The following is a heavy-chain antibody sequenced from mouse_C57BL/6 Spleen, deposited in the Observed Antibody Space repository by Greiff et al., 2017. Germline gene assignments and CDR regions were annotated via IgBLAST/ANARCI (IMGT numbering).Heavy chain of an antibody. CDR1: GFSFTSYG. D-gene: IGHD1-1*02. J-gene: IGHJ1*03. V-gene: IGHV2-5*01. Sequence: QVQLKQSGPGLVQPSQSLSITCTVSGFSFTSYGVHWVRQSPGKGLEWLGVIWRGGSTDYNAAFMSRLNITKDNSKSQVFFKMNSLQADDTAIYYYAKTMSLDVWGTGTTVTVSS. CDR2: IWRGGST. CDR3: AKTMSLDV.